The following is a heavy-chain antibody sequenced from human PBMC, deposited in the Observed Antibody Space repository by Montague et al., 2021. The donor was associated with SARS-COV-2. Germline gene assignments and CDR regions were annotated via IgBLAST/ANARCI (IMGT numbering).Heavy chain of an antibody. J-gene: IGHJ4*02. CDR2: IFYNGGA. D-gene: IGHD5-12*01. CDR1: GGSINGGSYY. CDR3: ARHSRGYLGPSNFDS. Sequence: SETLSLTCTVSGGSINGGSYYWAWLRQPPGKGLEWIGSIFYNGGAYDNPSLESRVSISVDTSKRQFFLTLNSVTAADTAVYYCARHSRGYLGPSNFDSWGQGTLVTVSS. V-gene: IGHV4-39*01.